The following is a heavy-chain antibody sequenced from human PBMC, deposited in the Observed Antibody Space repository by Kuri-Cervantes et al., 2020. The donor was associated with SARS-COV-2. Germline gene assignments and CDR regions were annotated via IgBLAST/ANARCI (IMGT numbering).Heavy chain of an antibody. CDR2: INPSGGST. CDR3: ARDPTPYYDFWSGSYYFDY. D-gene: IGHD3-3*01. CDR1: GYTFTSYY. J-gene: IGHJ4*02. Sequence: ASVKVSCKASGYTFTSYYMHWVRQAPGQGLEWRGIINPSGGSTSYAQKFQGRVTMTRDTSTSTVYMELSSLRSEDTAVYYCARDPTPYYDFWSGSYYFDYWGQGTLVTVSS. V-gene: IGHV1-46*01.